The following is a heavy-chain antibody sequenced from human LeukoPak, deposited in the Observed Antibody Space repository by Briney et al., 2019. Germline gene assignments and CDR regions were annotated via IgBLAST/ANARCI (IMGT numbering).Heavy chain of an antibody. V-gene: IGHV4-39*01. CDR2: IYDSGST. CDR1: GGSIRSSYYY. Sequence: SETLSLTCTVSGGSIRSSYYYWGWIRQPPGKGLEWIGSIYDSGSTYYNPSLKSRVTISVDTSKNQFSLKLNSVTAADTAVYYCARGVVVTLGTYYFDYWGQGTLVTVSS. CDR3: ARGVVVTLGTYYFDY. D-gene: IGHD2-21*02. J-gene: IGHJ4*02.